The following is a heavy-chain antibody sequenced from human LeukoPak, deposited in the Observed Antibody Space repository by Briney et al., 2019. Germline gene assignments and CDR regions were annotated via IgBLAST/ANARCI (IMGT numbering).Heavy chain of an antibody. CDR2: ISAYNGNT. CDR1: GYTFTSYG. J-gene: IGHJ4*02. Sequence: GASVKVSCKASGYTFTSYGISWVRQAPGQGLEWMGGISAYNGNTNYAQKLQGRVTMTTDTSTSTAYMELRSLRSDDTAVYYCASHPLLGAVAGTVNLLVYWGQGTLVTVSS. D-gene: IGHD6-19*01. V-gene: IGHV1-18*01. CDR3: ASHPLLGAVAGTVNLLVY.